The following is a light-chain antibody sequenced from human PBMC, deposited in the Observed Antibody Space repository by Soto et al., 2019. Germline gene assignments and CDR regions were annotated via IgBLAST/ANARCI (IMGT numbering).Light chain of an antibody. J-gene: IGLJ7*01. V-gene: IGLV2-14*03. CDR1: SSDVGGYDY. CDR2: DVS. Sequence: SALTQPASVSGSPGQSITISCTGTSSDVGGYDYVSWYQQHPGKAPQLMVYDVSSRPSGVSNRFSGSKSGNTASLTISGLQAEDEADYYCSSFASSDTPFVFGAGTQLTVL. CDR3: SSFASSDTPFV.